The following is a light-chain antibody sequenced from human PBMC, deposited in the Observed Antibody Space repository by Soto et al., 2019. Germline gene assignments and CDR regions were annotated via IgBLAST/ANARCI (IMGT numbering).Light chain of an antibody. CDR2: GAS. Sequence: IHMTHSPFTLASAELYVVTMTFRDSQTITRYLSWFQQKPGKAAKLLVYGASSLQSGGLSRFSGSGSGTEFTPTSSSLQPDDFATYYCQHYNSYSEAFGQGTKVDIK. CDR1: QTITRY. J-gene: IGKJ1*01. CDR3: QHYNSYSEA. V-gene: IGKV1-5*01.